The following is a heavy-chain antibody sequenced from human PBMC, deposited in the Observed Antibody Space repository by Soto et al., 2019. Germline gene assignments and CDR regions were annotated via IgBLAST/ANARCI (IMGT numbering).Heavy chain of an antibody. Sequence: QLQLQESGPGLVKPSETLSLTCTVSGGSISSSSYYWGWIRQPPGKGLEWIGSIYYSGSTYYNPSLKSRVTISVDTSKNQFSLQLSSVTAADTAVYYCAGITMVRGVPRFDPWGQGTLVTVSS. D-gene: IGHD3-10*01. CDR3: AGITMVRGVPRFDP. CDR1: GGSISSSSYY. V-gene: IGHV4-39*01. J-gene: IGHJ5*02. CDR2: IYYSGST.